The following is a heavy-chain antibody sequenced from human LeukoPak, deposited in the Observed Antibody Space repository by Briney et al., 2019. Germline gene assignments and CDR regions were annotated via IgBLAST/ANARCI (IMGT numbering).Heavy chain of an antibody. J-gene: IGHJ5*02. CDR2: IYYTGST. CDR3: ARDRWFDT. CDR1: GGSINSYF. Sequence: SETLSLTCSVSGGSINSYFCSWIRQPPGKGLEWIGYIYYTGSTNYNPSLKSRVTISLDTSKKQVSLKLSSVTAADTALYYCARDRWFDTCGQGTLVTVSS. V-gene: IGHV4-59*01.